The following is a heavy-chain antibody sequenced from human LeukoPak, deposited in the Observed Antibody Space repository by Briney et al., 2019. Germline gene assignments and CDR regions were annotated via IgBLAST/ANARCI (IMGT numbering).Heavy chain of an antibody. V-gene: IGHV3-33*01. CDR2: IWYDGSNK. Sequence: GGSLRLSCAASGFTFSTYGMHWVRQVPGKGLEWVALIWYDGSNKYYADSVKGRFIISRDNSKNSLYLQMNSLRAEDTAVYYCARDLNRGLRDYWGQGTLVTVSS. J-gene: IGHJ4*02. CDR3: ARDLNRGLRDY. D-gene: IGHD2/OR15-2a*01. CDR1: GFTFSTYG.